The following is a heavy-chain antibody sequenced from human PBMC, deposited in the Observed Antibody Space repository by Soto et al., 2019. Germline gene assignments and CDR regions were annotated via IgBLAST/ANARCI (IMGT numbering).Heavy chain of an antibody. CDR1: GGSISSGGYS. CDR2: IYHSGST. V-gene: IGHV4-30-2*01. CDR3: ARYGGVEVVIENPAGWFDP. D-gene: IGHD3-22*01. Sequence: QLQLQESGSGLVKPSQTLSLTCAVSGGSISSGGYSWSWIRQQPGKGLEWTGYIYHSGSTYYNRSLGSRVNISVDRSKNQFSLKLSSVTAADTAVYYCARYGGVEVVIENPAGWFDPWGQGTLVTVSS. J-gene: IGHJ5*02.